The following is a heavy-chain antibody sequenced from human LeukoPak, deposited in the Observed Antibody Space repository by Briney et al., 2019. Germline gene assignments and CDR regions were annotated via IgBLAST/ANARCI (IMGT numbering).Heavy chain of an antibody. V-gene: IGHV3-15*01. CDR1: GFTFSACE. CDR3: TTLDYGDYDY. D-gene: IGHD4-17*01. J-gene: IGHJ4*02. CDR2: IKSKTDGGTT. Sequence: SGGSLRLSCAISGFTFSACELTWVRQAPGKGLEWVGRIKSKTDGGTTDYAAPVKGRFTISRDDSKNTLYLQMNSLKTEDTAVYYCTTLDYGDYDYWGQGTLVTVSS.